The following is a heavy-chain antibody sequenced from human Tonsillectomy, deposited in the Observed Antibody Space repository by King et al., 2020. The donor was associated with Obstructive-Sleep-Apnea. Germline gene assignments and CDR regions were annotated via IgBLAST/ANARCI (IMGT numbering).Heavy chain of an antibody. D-gene: IGHD3-16*01. Sequence: QLVQSGAEVKKPGESLKISCKGSGYSFSTYWIGWVRQLPGKGLEWMGVIHPANSDARYSPSFQGQVTFSADKSISTAYLQWSSLKASDTATYYCARRTALYEWYWGQGTLVTVSS. CDR3: ARRTALYEWY. CDR2: IHPANSDA. J-gene: IGHJ4*02. V-gene: IGHV5-51*01. CDR1: GYSFSTYW.